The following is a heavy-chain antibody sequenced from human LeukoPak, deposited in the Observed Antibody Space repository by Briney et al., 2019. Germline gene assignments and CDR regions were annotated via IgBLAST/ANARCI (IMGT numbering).Heavy chain of an antibody. CDR2: VYYSGTT. CDR3: ARGTLYSGWSYYLDY. V-gene: IGHV4-34*01. D-gene: IGHD6-19*01. Sequence: SETLSLTCAVYGGSFSGYYWSWIRQPPGKALEWIGSVYYSGTTSYNPSLKSRVTISVDMSKNHFSLRLSSVTAADTAMYYCARGTLYSGWSYYLDYWGQGSQVTVSS. CDR1: GGSFSGYY. J-gene: IGHJ4*02.